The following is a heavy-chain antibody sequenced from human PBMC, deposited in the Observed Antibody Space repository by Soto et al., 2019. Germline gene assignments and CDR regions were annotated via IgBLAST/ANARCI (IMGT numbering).Heavy chain of an antibody. CDR1: GGSFSGYY. D-gene: IGHD3-9*01. J-gene: IGHJ5*02. V-gene: IGHV4-34*01. Sequence: SETLSLTCAVYGGSFSGYYWSWIRQPPGKGLEWIGEINHSGSTNYNPSLKSRVTISVDTSKNQFSLKLSSVTAADTAVYYCVRGFLLRYFDWLLSPWFDPWGEGTLGTVSS. CDR3: VRGFLLRYFDWLLSPWFDP. CDR2: INHSGST.